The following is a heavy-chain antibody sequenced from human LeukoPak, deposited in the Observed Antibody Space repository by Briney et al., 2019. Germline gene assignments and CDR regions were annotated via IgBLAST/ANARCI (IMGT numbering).Heavy chain of an antibody. Sequence: GGSLRLSCAASGFTFSNAWMSWVRQAPGKGLEWVSAISGSGGSTYYADSVKGRFTISRDNSKNTLYLQMNSLRAEDTAVYYCAKDGGSYPKAHYFDYWGQGTLVTVSS. J-gene: IGHJ4*02. CDR2: ISGSGGST. CDR1: GFTFSNAW. V-gene: IGHV3-23*01. CDR3: AKDGGSYPKAHYFDY. D-gene: IGHD1-26*01.